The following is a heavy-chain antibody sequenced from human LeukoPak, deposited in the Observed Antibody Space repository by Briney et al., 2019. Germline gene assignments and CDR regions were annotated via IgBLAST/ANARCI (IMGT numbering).Heavy chain of an antibody. Sequence: GGSLRLSCAASGFTFSSYAMHWVRQAPGKGLEWVAVISYDGSNKYYADSVKGRFTISRGNSKNTLYLQMNSLRAEDTAVYYCARGYLRGVIPPLWFDPWGQGTLVTVSS. CDR1: GFTFSSYA. V-gene: IGHV3-30*04. D-gene: IGHD3-10*01. CDR3: ARGYLRGVIPPLWFDP. J-gene: IGHJ5*02. CDR2: ISYDGSNK.